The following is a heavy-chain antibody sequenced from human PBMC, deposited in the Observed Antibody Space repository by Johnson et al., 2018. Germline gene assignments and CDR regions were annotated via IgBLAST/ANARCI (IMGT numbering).Heavy chain of an antibody. CDR1: GFTFSSYW. V-gene: IGHV3-7*01. D-gene: IGHD7-27*01. Sequence: VQLVESGGGLVQPGGSLRLSCAASGFTFSSYWMSWARQAPGKGLEWVANINQDETKKYYVDSVNGRFTIARDNAKNSLYLQMNSLRAEDTAVYYWARPHWEDNIWGQGTMVTVSS. J-gene: IGHJ3*02. CDR2: INQDETKK. CDR3: ARPHWEDNI.